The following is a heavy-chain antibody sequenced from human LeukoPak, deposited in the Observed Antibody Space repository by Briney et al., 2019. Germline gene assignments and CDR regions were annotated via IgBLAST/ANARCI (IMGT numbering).Heavy chain of an antibody. CDR2: ISYDGSNK. CDR1: GFTFSSYG. V-gene: IGHV3-30*03. J-gene: IGHJ5*02. CDR3: ARSGGDFNWFDP. D-gene: IGHD2-21*02. Sequence: GGSLRLSCAASGFTFSSYGMHWVRQAPGKGLEWVAVISYDGSNKYYADSVKGRFTISRDNSENTLYLQMNNLRAEDTAVYYCARSGGDFNWFDPWGQGTLVTVSS.